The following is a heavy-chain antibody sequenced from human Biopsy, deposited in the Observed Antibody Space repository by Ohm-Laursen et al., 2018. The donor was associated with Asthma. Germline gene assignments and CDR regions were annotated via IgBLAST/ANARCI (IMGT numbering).Heavy chain of an antibody. V-gene: IGHV3-11*04. CDR3: ARDPAGYYYFDY. Sequence: GSLRLSCSASGFSFSDYYMTWMRQAPGKGLEWVSSISSSGSTTYPAESVKGRFTISRDNAQKSLYLQMNSLRAEDTAVYYCARDPAGYYYFDYWGQGTLVTVSS. D-gene: IGHD3-22*01. CDR1: GFSFSDYY. J-gene: IGHJ4*02. CDR2: ISSSGSTT.